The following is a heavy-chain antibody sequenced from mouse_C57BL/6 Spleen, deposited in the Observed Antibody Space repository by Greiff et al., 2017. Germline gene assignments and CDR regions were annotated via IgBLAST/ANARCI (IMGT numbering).Heavy chain of an antibody. V-gene: IGHV1-53*01. CDR1: GYTFTSYW. Sequence: QVPLQQPGTELVKPGASVKLSCKSSGYTFTSYWMHWVKQRPGQGLEWIGNINPSNGGTNYNEKFKSKATLTVDKSSSTAYLPLSNLTSTASAVYYCAREDIDYYGSGAYWGQGTLVTVSA. CDR3: AREDIDYYGSGAY. CDR2: INPSNGGT. D-gene: IGHD1-1*01. J-gene: IGHJ3*01.